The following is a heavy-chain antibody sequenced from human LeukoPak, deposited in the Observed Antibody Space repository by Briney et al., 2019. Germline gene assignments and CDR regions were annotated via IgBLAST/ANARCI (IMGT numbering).Heavy chain of an antibody. Sequence: GGSLRLSCAASGFTFSSYSMNWVRQAPGKGLEWVSSISSSSSCIYYADSVKGRFTISRDNAKNSLYLQMNSLRAEDTAVYYCARGRSPTAPFDPWGQGTLVTVSS. CDR1: GFTFSSYS. CDR2: ISSSSSCI. CDR3: ARGRSPTAPFDP. J-gene: IGHJ5*02. V-gene: IGHV3-21*01.